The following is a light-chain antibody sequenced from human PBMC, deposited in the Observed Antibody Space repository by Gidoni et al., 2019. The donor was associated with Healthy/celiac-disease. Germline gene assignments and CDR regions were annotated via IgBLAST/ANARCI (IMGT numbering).Light chain of an antibody. CDR1: ALPKQY. CDR2: KDR. J-gene: IGLJ2*01. CDR3: QSADSSGTDVV. Sequence: YELTQPPSVAVSPGQTARITCSGDALPKQYAYWYQQKPGQAPVLVIYKDRERPSGIPERFSGSSSGTTVTLTISGVQAEDEADYYCQSADSSGTDVVFGGGTKLTVL. V-gene: IGLV3-25*03.